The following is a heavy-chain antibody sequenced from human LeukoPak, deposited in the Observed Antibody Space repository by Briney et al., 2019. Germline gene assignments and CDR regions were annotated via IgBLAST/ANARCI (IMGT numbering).Heavy chain of an antibody. CDR1: GSTFSTDA. D-gene: IGHD3-10*01. V-gene: IGHV3-30*04. J-gene: IGHJ6*03. Sequence: GGSQGLSCAASGSTFSTDAMHWVRQAPGKGLEWVAVISDDGSKIYYADSVKGRFTISRDNSKNTLYLQINSLRHDDTAVYYCAREGLLWFGESTIPLNYYYYMDVWGKGTTVTVSS. CDR2: ISDDGSKI. CDR3: AREGLLWFGESTIPLNYYYYMDV.